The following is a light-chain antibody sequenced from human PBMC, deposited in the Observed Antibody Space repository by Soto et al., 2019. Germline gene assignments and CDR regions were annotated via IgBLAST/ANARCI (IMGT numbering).Light chain of an antibody. Sequence: QSVLTQPASVSGSPGQSITISCTGTSSDVGGYNYVSWYQQQSGKAPKLMIHEVSNRPSGVSNRFSGSKSGTSASLAITGLQADDEADYYCQSYDRSLSSPIFGGGTKLTVL. J-gene: IGLJ2*01. V-gene: IGLV2-14*01. CDR1: SSDVGGYNY. CDR3: QSYDRSLSSPI. CDR2: EVS.